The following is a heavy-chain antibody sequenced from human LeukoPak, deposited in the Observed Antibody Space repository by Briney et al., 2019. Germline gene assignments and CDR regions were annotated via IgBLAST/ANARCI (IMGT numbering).Heavy chain of an antibody. V-gene: IGHV3-11*06. J-gene: IGHJ2*01. CDR1: GFIFSDYY. D-gene: IGHD2-15*01. Sequence: GGSLRLSCAVSGFIFSDYYMSWIRQTPGKGLEWVSYISSFSTYTNYADSVKGRFTISRDNAKNSLHLQMNSLRDEDTAVYYCARGSSNWYFDLWGRGTLVTVSS. CDR2: ISSFSTYT. CDR3: ARGSSNWYFDL.